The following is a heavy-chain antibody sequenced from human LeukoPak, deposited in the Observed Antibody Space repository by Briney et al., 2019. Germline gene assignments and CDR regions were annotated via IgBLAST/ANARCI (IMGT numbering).Heavy chain of an antibody. CDR1: GYTFTSYG. D-gene: IGHD6-19*01. CDR3: ARETKAVAGQYYFDY. J-gene: IGHJ4*02. V-gene: IGHV1-18*01. CDR2: ISAYNGNT. Sequence: GASVKVSCTASGYTFTSYGISWVRQAPGQGLEWMGWISAYNGNTNYAQKLQGRVTMTTDTSTSTAYMELRSLRSDDTAVYYCARETKAVAGQYYFDYWGQGTLVTVSS.